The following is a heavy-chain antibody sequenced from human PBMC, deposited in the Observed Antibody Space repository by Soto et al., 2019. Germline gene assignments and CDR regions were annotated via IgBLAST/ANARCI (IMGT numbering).Heavy chain of an antibody. CDR3: TRGDF. CDR2: MTPSSGNT. J-gene: IGHJ4*02. Sequence: QVQLVQSGAEAKKPGASVTVSCQASGYTFTSYDINWVRQATGQGLEWMGWMTPSSGNTGYAQKFQGRVTLTRSTSIRTAYLELSSLRSDDTAVYYCTRGDFWGQGTLVNVSS. CDR1: GYTFTSYD. V-gene: IGHV1-8*01.